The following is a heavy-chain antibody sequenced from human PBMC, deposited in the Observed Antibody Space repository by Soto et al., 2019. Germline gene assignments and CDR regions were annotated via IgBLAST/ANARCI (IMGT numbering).Heavy chain of an antibody. V-gene: IGHV6-1*01. D-gene: IGHD3-10*01. CDR3: TGITWFRGMDV. CDR1: GDSVYINSAG. Sequence: LNCVVSGDSVYINSAGWNWIRQSPSRGLEWLGRTYYKSKWNNDYALSVKSRITINPDTSKNQFSLHLYSVTPEDTAVYYCTGITWFRGMDVWGQGTPFTSP. CDR2: TYYKSKWNN. J-gene: IGHJ6*02.